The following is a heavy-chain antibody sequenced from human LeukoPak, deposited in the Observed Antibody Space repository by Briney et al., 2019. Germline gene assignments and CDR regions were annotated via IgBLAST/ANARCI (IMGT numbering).Heavy chain of an antibody. J-gene: IGHJ4*02. V-gene: IGHV4-34*01. CDR3: ARGWLQSGFDY. CDR2: INHSGST. CDR1: GGSFSGYY. Sequence: PSETLSLTCAVYGGSFSGYYWSWIRQPPGKGLEWIGEINHSGSTNYNPSLKSRVTISVDTSKNQFSLKLSSVTAADTAVYYCARGWLQSGFDYWGQGSLVTVSS. D-gene: IGHD5-24*01.